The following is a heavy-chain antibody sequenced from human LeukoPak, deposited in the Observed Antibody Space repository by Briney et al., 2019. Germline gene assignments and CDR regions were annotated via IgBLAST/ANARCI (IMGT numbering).Heavy chain of an antibody. CDR1: GFTFSNYW. CDR2: ISSDGNNK. Sequence: GGSLRLSCAASGFTFSNYWMHWVRQTPGKGLDWVALISSDGNNKYYANSVKGRFTISRDNSKNTLSLQMNSLRDDDTAVYYCTRDPRLREFESWGQGTLVTVSS. J-gene: IGHJ1*01. CDR3: TRDPRLREFES. D-gene: IGHD2-21*02. V-gene: IGHV3-30-3*01.